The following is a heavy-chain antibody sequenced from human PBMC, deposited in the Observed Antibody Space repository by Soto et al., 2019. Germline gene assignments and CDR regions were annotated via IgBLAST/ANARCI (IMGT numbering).Heavy chain of an antibody. J-gene: IGHJ4*02. CDR1: GLTFSSSA. CDR3: AKDPHYPRDYFHY. V-gene: IGHV3-23*01. Sequence: GGSLRLSCAASGLTFSSSAISWVLQAPGKGLEWVSAFSANGQVIYYADSVRGRFTISRDNSKNTVFLHMDSLSAEDTAVYYCAKDPHYPRDYFHYWRQGTLVTVSS. D-gene: IGHD3-10*01. CDR2: FSANGQVI.